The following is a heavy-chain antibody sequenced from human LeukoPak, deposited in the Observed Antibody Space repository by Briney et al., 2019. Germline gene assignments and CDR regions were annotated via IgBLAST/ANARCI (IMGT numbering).Heavy chain of an antibody. Sequence: ASVKVSCKASGYTFTSYGIGWVRQAPGQGLEWMGWISAYNGNTNYAQKLQGRVTMTTDTSTGTAYMELRSLRSDDTAVYYCARVNCSGGSCPFDYWGQGTLVTVSS. D-gene: IGHD2-15*01. CDR2: ISAYNGNT. V-gene: IGHV1-18*01. J-gene: IGHJ4*02. CDR1: GYTFTSYG. CDR3: ARVNCSGGSCPFDY.